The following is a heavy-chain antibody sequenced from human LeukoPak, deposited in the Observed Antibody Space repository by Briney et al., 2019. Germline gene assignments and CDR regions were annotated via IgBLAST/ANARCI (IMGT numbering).Heavy chain of an antibody. CDR2: ISSSGDTI. D-gene: IGHD3-10*01. CDR1: GFTFSDYY. CDR3: ARWYGSGMYGMDV. V-gene: IGHV3-11*01. J-gene: IGHJ6*02. Sequence: SGGSLRLSCAASGFTFSDYYMSWIRQAPGKGLEWVSYISSSGDTIYYADFVKGRFTISRDNAKNSLYLQMNSLRAEDTAVYYCARWYGSGMYGMDVWGQGTTVTVSS.